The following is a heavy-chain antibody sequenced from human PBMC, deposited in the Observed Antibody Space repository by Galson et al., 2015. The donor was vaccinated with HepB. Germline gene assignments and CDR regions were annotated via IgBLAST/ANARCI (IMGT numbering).Heavy chain of an antibody. V-gene: IGHV3-20*04. CDR3: ARDGGKRDSSSWIHPFSRDAFDI. D-gene: IGHD6-13*01. Sequence: SLRLSCAASGFTFDDYGMSWVRQAPGKGLEWVSGINWNGGSTGYADSVKGRFTISRDNAKNSLYLQMNSLRAEDTALYYCARDGGKRDSSSWIHPFSRDAFDIWGQGTMVTVSS. J-gene: IGHJ3*02. CDR2: INWNGGST. CDR1: GFTFDDYG.